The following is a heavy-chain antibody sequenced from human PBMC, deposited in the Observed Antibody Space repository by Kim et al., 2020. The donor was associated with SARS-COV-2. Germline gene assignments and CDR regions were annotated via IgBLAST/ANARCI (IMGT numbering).Heavy chain of an antibody. D-gene: IGHD3-10*01. V-gene: IGHV3-30*18. Sequence: GGSLRLSCAASGFTFSSYGMHWVRQAPGKGLEWVAVISYDGSNKYYADSVKGRFTISRDNSKNTLYLQMNSLRAEDTAVYYCANLWFGESFDYWGQGTLVTVSS. CDR2: ISYDGSNK. CDR3: ANLWFGESFDY. CDR1: GFTFSSYG. J-gene: IGHJ4*02.